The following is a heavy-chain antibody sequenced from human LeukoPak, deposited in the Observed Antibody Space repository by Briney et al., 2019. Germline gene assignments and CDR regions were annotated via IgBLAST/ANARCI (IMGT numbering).Heavy chain of an antibody. CDR3: ARRPYSSGWYVDY. D-gene: IGHD6-19*01. Sequence: PGGSLRLSCAASGFTFSSYGMHWVRKSPGKGLEWWAVIWYDGSNKYYADSVKGRFTISRDNSKNTLYLQMNSLRAEDTAVYYCARRPYSSGWYVDYWGQGTLVTVSS. CDR1: GFTFSSYG. CDR2: IWYDGSNK. V-gene: IGHV3-33*01. J-gene: IGHJ4*02.